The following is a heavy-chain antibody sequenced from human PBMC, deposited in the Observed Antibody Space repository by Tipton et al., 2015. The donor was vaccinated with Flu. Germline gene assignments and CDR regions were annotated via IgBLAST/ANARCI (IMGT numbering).Heavy chain of an antibody. J-gene: IGHJ3*02. D-gene: IGHD3-3*01. CDR1: GGSISSSSYY. CDR3: ARHSTTYYDFWSGYSDAFDI. V-gene: IGHV4-39*01. CDR2: IYYSGST. Sequence: TLSLTCTVSGGSISSSSYYWGWIRQPPGKGLEWIGSIYYSGSTYYNPSLKSRVTISVDTSENQFSLKLSSVTAADTAVYYCARHSTTYYDFWSGYSDAFDIWGQGTMVTVSS.